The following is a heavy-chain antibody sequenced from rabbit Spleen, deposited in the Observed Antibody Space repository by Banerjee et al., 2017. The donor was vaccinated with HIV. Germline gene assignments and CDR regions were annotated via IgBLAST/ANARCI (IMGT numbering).Heavy chain of an antibody. D-gene: IGHD8-1*01. CDR2: IYAGSSGGT. J-gene: IGHJ6*01. V-gene: IGHV1S40*01. CDR3: ARDTASSFSSYGMDL. CDR1: GFSFSSSYW. Sequence: QSLEESGGGLVKPGASLTLTCKASGFSFSSSYWICWVRQAPGKGLEWIACIYAGSSGGTYSATWAKGRFTISKTSSTTVTLQMTSLTAADTATYFCARDTASSFSSYGMDLWGPGTLVTVS.